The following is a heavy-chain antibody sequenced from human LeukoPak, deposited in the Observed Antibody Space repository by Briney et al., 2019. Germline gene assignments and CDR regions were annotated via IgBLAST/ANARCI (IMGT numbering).Heavy chain of an antibody. D-gene: IGHD3-22*01. CDR2: IYYSGST. Sequence: SETLSLTCTVSGGSISSSSYYWGWIRQPPGKGQEWIGSIYYSGSTYYNPSLKSRVTISVDTSKNQFSLKLSSVTAADTAVYYCARVYYSLIGFDPWGQGTLVTVSS. CDR3: ARVYYSLIGFDP. CDR1: GGSISSSSYY. V-gene: IGHV4-39*07. J-gene: IGHJ5*02.